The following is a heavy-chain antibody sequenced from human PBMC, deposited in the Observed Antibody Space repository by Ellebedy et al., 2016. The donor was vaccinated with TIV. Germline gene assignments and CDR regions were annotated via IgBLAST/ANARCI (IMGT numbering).Heavy chain of an antibody. CDR3: AKPSVGHCNSAICYVFDY. D-gene: IGHD2-2*01. CDR1: GFTFSSYS. J-gene: IGHJ4*02. CDR2: LSYDGSTE. Sequence: GESLKISCAASGFTFSSYSMHWVRQAPGKGLEWVAALSYDGSTEYYAESVKGRFTISRDSSKNTLYLQMNSLGAEDTAVYYCAKPSVGHCNSAICYVFDYWGQGAQVTVSS. V-gene: IGHV3-30*18.